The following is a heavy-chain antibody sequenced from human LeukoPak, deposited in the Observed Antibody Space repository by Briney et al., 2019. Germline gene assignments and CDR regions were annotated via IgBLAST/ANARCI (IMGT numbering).Heavy chain of an antibody. CDR2: IYNSGST. V-gene: IGHV4-61*01. CDR1: GGSVSSDIYY. J-gene: IGHJ4*02. CDR3: ARGYCGSTSCYGVFDY. Sequence: SETLSLTCTVSGGSVSSDIYYWSRIRQPPGKGLEWIGYIYNSGSTNYNPSLKSRVTISVDTSKDQFSLRLSSVTAADTAVYYCARGYCGSTSCYGVFDYWGQGTLVTVSS. D-gene: IGHD2-2*01.